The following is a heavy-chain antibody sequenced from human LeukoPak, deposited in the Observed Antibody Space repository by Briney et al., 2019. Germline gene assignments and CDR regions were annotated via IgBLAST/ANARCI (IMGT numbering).Heavy chain of an antibody. J-gene: IGHJ5*02. CDR2: INPSGGST. Sequence: ASVKVSCKASGYTFTSYYMHWVRQAPGQGLEWMGIINPSGGSTSYAQKFQGIVTMTRDTSTSTVYMELSSLRSEDTAVYYCARDRGVVPAAPKNWFDPWGQGTLVTVSS. V-gene: IGHV1-46*01. CDR1: GYTFTSYY. D-gene: IGHD2-2*01. CDR3: ARDRGVVPAAPKNWFDP.